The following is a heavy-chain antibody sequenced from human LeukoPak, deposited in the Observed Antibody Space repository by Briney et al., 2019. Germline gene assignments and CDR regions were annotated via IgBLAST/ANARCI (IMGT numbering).Heavy chain of an antibody. CDR3: ARYPYCSSTSCYPRSWYFDL. CDR2: INHSGST. D-gene: IGHD2-2*01. J-gene: IGHJ2*01. CDR1: GGSFGGYY. Sequence: SETLSLTCAVYGGSFGGYYWSWIRQPPGKGLEWIGEINHSGSTNYNPSLKSRVTISVDTSKNQFSLKLSSVTAADTAVYYCARYPYCSSTSCYPRSWYFDLWGRGTLVTVSS. V-gene: IGHV4-34*01.